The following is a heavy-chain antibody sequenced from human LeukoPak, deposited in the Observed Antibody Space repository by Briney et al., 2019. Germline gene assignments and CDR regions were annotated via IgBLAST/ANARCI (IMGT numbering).Heavy chain of an antibody. V-gene: IGHV4-38-2*02. CDR3: ARVRTESDWFDS. CDR2: IYHSGST. Sequence: SETLSLTCTVSGYSISSGYYWGWIRQPPGKGLEWIGSIYHSGSTYYNPSLKSRVTISVDTSKNQFSLKLSSVTAADTAVYYCARVRTESDWFDSWGQGTLVTVSS. J-gene: IGHJ5*01. D-gene: IGHD2-8*02. CDR1: GYSISSGYY.